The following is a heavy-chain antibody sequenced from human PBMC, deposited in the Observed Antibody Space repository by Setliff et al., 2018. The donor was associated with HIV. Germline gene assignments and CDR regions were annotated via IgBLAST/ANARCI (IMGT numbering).Heavy chain of an antibody. CDR2: IYHRGST. J-gene: IGHJ6*02. V-gene: IGHV4-4*02. CDR3: ASVRGVITTYGMDV. Sequence: KTSETLSLTCAVSGGSISSSNWWGWVRQPPGKGLEWMGEIYHRGSTNYNPSRESRATISVDKSKNQFSLKLSSVTAADTAVYYCASVRGVITTYGMDVWGQGTTVTVSS. D-gene: IGHD3-10*02. CDR1: GGSISSSNW.